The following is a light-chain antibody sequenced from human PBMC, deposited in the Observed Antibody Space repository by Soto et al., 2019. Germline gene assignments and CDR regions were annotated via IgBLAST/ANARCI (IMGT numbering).Light chain of an antibody. J-gene: IGLJ2*01. V-gene: IGLV2-23*03. Sequence: QSALTQPASVSGSPGQSITISCTGTSSDVGSYNLVSWYQQHPGKAPKLMIYEGSKRPAGVSNRFSGSKAGNTASLTISGVQAEDEDYYYGCSYAGSNAFVVFGGGTQVTVL. CDR2: EGS. CDR3: CSYAGSNAFVV. CDR1: SSDVGSYNL.